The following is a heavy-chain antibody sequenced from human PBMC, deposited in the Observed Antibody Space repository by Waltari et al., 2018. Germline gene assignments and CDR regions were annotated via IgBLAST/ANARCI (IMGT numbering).Heavy chain of an antibody. CDR2: ISGSGRST. Sequence: EVQLLESGGGLVQPGGSLRLSCAASGFTFSSYAMSWVRQAPGEGLEWVSAISGSGRSTYYADAVKGRFTNSRDNSKNTLYLQMNSLRAEDTAVYYCAKVEIVLVVYGGYFDYWGQGTLVTVSS. CDR1: GFTFSSYA. V-gene: IGHV3-23*01. CDR3: AKVEIVLVVYGGYFDY. J-gene: IGHJ4*02. D-gene: IGHD2-8*01.